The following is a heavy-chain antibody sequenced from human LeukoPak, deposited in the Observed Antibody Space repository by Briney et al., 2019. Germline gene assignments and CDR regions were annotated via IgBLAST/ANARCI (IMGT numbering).Heavy chain of an antibody. D-gene: IGHD4-17*01. V-gene: IGHV3-48*01. CDR1: GFTFSSYS. Sequence: GGSLRLSCAASGFTFSSYSMNWVRQALGKGLEWVSYISSSSSTIYYADSVKGRFTISRDNAKNSLYLQMNSLRAEDTAVYYCARDLPVDYWGQGTLVTVSS. J-gene: IGHJ4*02. CDR3: ARDLPVDY. CDR2: ISSSSSTI.